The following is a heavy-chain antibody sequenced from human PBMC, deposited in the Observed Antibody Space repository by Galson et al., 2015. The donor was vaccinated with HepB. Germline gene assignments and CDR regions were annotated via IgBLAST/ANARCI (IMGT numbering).Heavy chain of an antibody. V-gene: IGHV3-30*18. J-gene: IGHJ6*02. D-gene: IGHD3-3*01. CDR2: VSHDGNDK. CDR1: GVTFRNFA. Sequence: SLRLSCAASGVTFRNFAINWVRQTPAKGLEWVAIVSHDGNDKFYPDSVKGRFTISRDNSNNTVFLYMNNLRPEDTAVYYCAKERSSISGVILVADSGMDVWGQGTTVTVSS. CDR3: AKERSSISGVILVADSGMDV.